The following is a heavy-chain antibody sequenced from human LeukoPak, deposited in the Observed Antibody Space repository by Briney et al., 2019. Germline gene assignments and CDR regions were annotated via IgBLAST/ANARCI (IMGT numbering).Heavy chain of an antibody. CDR1: GYTFTGYH. CDR3: ARDYCSSTSCLFDY. Sequence: ASVKVSCKASGYTFTGYHMHWVRQAPGQGLEWMGRINPNSGDTDYAQKFQGRVTMTRDTSISTAYIELSRLRSDDTAVYYCARDYCSSTSCLFDYWGQGTLVTVSS. D-gene: IGHD2-2*01. V-gene: IGHV1-2*06. J-gene: IGHJ4*02. CDR2: INPNSGDT.